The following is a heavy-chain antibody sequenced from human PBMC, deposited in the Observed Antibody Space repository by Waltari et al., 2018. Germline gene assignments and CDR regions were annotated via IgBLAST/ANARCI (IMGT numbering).Heavy chain of an antibody. CDR1: GGSFSRYY. D-gene: IGHD6-13*01. Sequence: QVQLQQSGAGLLKPSETLSLTCTVSGGSFSRYYWIWTRLPPGKGLEWIGEINHRGSTNYNPSLKSRVTISVDTSKNQFSLKLSSVTAADTAVYYCARGAAAGRGLYYGMDVWGQGTTVTVSS. CDR2: INHRGST. CDR3: ARGAAAGRGLYYGMDV. J-gene: IGHJ6*02. V-gene: IGHV4-34*01.